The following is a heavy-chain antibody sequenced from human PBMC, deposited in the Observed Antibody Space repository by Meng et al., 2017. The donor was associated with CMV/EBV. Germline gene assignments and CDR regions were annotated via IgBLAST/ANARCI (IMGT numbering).Heavy chain of an antibody. Sequence: SVKVSCKASGGTFSSYTISWVRQAPGQGLEWMGRIIPILGITDYAQKFQGRVTITADKSTTTSYMELSSLRSDDTAVHYCARSGFTGYDFVSSLMTWWGQGTLVTVSS. J-gene: IGHJ4*02. D-gene: IGHD5-12*01. V-gene: IGHV1-69*02. CDR2: IIPILGIT. CDR3: ARSGFTGYDFVSSLMTW. CDR1: GGTFSSYT.